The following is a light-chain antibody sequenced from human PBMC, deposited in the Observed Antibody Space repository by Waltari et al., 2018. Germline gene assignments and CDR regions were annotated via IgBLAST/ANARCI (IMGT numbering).Light chain of an antibody. V-gene: IGLV2-11*01. J-gene: IGLJ3*02. CDR1: SSDVGGYNY. CDR3: CSYAGSYSV. CDR2: DVS. Sequence: QSALTQPRSVSGSPGQSVTISCTGTSSDVGGYNYVSWYQQHPGKAPKLMIYDVSKRPSGGPDRFSGSKSGNTASLTISGLQAEDEADDYCCSYAGSYSVFGGGTKLTVL.